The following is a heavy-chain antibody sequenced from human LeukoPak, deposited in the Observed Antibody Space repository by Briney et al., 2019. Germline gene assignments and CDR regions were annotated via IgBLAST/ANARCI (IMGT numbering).Heavy chain of an antibody. D-gene: IGHD3-3*01. CDR1: GYTFTGYY. Sequence: ASVKVSCKASGYTFTGYYMHWVRQAPGQGLEWMGWINPNSGGTNYAQKFQGRVTMTKDTSISTAYMELSRLRSDDTAVYYCARDLGDIFGVVLMGVDPWGQGTLSPSPQ. J-gene: IGHJ5*02. V-gene: IGHV1-2*02. CDR2: INPNSGGT. CDR3: ARDLGDIFGVVLMGVDP.